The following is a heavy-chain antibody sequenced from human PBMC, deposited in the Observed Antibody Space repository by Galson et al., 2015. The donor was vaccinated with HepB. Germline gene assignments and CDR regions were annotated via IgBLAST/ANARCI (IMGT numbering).Heavy chain of an antibody. J-gene: IGHJ6*03. CDR3: ARDSQLAIVVVPATQGYYYYYMDV. Sequence: SVKVSCKASGGTFSSYAISWVRQAPGQGLEWMGGIIPIFGTANYAQKFQGRVTITADESTSTAYMELSSLRSEDTAVYYCARDSQLAIVVVPATQGYYYYYMDVWGKGTTVTVSS. CDR1: GGTFSSYA. V-gene: IGHV1-69*13. D-gene: IGHD2-2*01. CDR2: IIPIFGTA.